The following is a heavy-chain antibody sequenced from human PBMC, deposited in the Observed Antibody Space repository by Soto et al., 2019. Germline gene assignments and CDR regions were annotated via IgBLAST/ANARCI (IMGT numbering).Heavy chain of an antibody. Sequence: QVQLQESGPGLVKPSGTLSLTCAVSGGSISSSNWWSWVRQPPGKGLEWIGEIYHSGSTNYNPSLKSRVTISVDKSKNQFSLKLSSVTAADTAVYYCARLRDYGDYSPAYYYYGMDVWGQGTTVTVSS. CDR3: ARLRDYGDYSPAYYYYGMDV. V-gene: IGHV4-4*02. J-gene: IGHJ6*02. CDR2: IYHSGST. D-gene: IGHD4-17*01. CDR1: GGSISSSNW.